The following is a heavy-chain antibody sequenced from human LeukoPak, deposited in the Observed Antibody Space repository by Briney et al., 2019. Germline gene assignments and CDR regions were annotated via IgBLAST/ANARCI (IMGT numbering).Heavy chain of an antibody. Sequence: GGSLRLSCAASGFTFSSYAMSWVRQAPGKGLEWVSAIGASDGRTYYAESVKGRFTISRDNSRNTLYLKMNSLRAEDTAVYYCARVLRDYYGSGSYRGGYFYYGMDVWGQGTTVTVSS. D-gene: IGHD3-10*01. CDR1: GFTFSSYA. J-gene: IGHJ6*02. CDR3: ARVLRDYYGSGSYRGGYFYYGMDV. V-gene: IGHV3-23*01. CDR2: IGASDGRT.